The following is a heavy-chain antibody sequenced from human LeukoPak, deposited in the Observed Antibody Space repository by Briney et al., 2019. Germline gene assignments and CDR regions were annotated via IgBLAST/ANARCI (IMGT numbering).Heavy chain of an antibody. CDR1: GFTFSSYA. Sequence: GGSLRLSCAASGFTFSSYAMHWVRQAPGKGLEWVAVISYDGSNKYYADSVKGRFTISRGNSKNTLYLQMNSLRAEDTAVYYCARQFLYDFWSGYPEGAFDIWGQGTMVTVSS. V-gene: IGHV3-30-3*01. J-gene: IGHJ3*02. D-gene: IGHD3-3*01. CDR2: ISYDGSNK. CDR3: ARQFLYDFWSGYPEGAFDI.